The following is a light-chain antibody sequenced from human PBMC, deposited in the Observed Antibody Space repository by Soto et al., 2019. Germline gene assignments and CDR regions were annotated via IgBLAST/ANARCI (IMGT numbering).Light chain of an antibody. CDR1: QSIRNW. CDR3: QQYNSYRT. Sequence: DIQMTRSPSTLSASVGDTVTITCRASQSIRNWLAWYQQKPGKAPKLLIYDASSLESGVPSRFSGSGSGAEFTLTISSLQPDDFATYYCQQYNSYRTFGQGTKVDIK. V-gene: IGKV1-5*01. CDR2: DAS. J-gene: IGKJ1*01.